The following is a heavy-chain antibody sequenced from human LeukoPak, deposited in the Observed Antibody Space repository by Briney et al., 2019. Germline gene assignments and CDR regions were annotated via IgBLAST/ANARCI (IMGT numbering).Heavy chain of an antibody. CDR3: ASSSSWYRSSGRYFDS. CDR1: GGSISSYY. CDR2: MYYSGST. D-gene: IGHD6-13*01. Sequence: SETLSLTCTVSGGSISSYYWSWIRQPPGKGLEWIGYMYYSGSTNYNPSLKSRVTISVDTSNNQFSLKLSSVTAADTAVYYCASSSSWYRSSGRYFDSWGQGTLVTVSS. J-gene: IGHJ4*02. V-gene: IGHV4-59*01.